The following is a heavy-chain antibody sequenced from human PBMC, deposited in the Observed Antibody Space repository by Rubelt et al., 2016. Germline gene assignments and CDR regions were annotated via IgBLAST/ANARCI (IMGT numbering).Heavy chain of an antibody. J-gene: IGHJ6*03. D-gene: IGHD2-15*01. CDR3: ARPPVVEGATAGGWGYMDV. CDR2: ISGSAGST. Sequence: VQPGGSLRLSCAASGFIISSYAMTWVRQAPGKGLEWVSEISGSAGSTYYADSVKGRFTISRDNAKNSLYLQMNSLRAEDTAVYYCARPPVVEGATAGGWGYMDVWGKGTTVTVSS. V-gene: IGHV3-23*01. CDR1: GFIISSYA.